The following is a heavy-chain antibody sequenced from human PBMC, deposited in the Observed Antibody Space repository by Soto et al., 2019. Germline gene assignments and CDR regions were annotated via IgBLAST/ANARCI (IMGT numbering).Heavy chain of an antibody. CDR3: ARGLHNDYSNYWGSSYGMDV. V-gene: IGHV1-18*01. CDR1: GYTFTSYG. D-gene: IGHD4-4*01. CDR2: ISAYKGNK. Sequence: QVQMVQSGAEVKKPGASVKVSCKTSGYTFTSYGISWVRQAPGQGLEWMGWISAYKGNKNYAQKVQGRVTMTTDTSTSTAYMELRSLRSDDTAVYYCARGLHNDYSNYWGSSYGMDVWGQGTTVTVSS. J-gene: IGHJ6*02.